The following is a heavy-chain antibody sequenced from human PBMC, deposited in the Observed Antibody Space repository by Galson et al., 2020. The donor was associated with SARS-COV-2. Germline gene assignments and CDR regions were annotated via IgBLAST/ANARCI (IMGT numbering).Heavy chain of an antibody. CDR3: ARAQDDFWFAGFDY. CDR2: LHTGGST. D-gene: IGHD3-3*01. CDR1: GFTVSSNY. Sequence: TGGSLRLSCVASGFTVSSNYMSWVRQAPGKGLEWVSVLHTGGSTYYADSVKGRFTISRDNSKNTLYLQMNSLRAEDTAVYYCARAQDDFWFAGFDYWGQGTLVTVSS. V-gene: IGHV3-66*01. J-gene: IGHJ4*02.